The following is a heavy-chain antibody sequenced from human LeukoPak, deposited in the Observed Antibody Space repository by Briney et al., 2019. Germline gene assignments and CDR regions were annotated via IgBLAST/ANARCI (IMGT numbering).Heavy chain of an antibody. CDR3: ARAWYSSGWDRVVYFDY. J-gene: IGHJ4*02. Sequence: GGSLRLSCAASGFTFSSYAMTWVRQAPGKGLEWVSALSDSGASKYYADSVKGRFTISRDNSKNTLYLQMNSLRAEDTAVYYCARAWYSSGWDRVVYFDYWGQGTLVTVSS. D-gene: IGHD6-19*01. CDR1: GFTFSSYA. CDR2: LSDSGASK. V-gene: IGHV3-23*01.